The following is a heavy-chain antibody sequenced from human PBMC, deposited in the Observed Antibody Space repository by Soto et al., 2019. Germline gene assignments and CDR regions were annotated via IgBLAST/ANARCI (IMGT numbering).Heavy chain of an antibody. CDR2: IYYSGIS. V-gene: IGHV4-31*03. CDR3: ARNGYTYGMDV. J-gene: IGHJ6*02. D-gene: IGHD5-18*01. Sequence: PSETLSLTCTVSGGSTSSGGFYWSCIRQHPGKGLEWIGYIYYSGISYYNPSLKSRVSISLDTSRNQFSMTLNSVTAADTAVYYCARNGYTYGMDVWGQGATVTVSS. CDR1: GGSTSSGGFY.